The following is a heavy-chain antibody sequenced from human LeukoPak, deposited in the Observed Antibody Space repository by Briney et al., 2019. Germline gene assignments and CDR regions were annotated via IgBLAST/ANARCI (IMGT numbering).Heavy chain of an antibody. CDR3: TKEEAAIGRPKFDY. CDR2: INDRGDKA. J-gene: IGHJ4*02. V-gene: IGHV3-23*01. Sequence: GGSLRLSCATSGFTFSNYAMSWVRQTPGKGLEWVSGINDRGDKAFYADSVKGRFTISRDTSKSTLYLQMSSLRAEDTAVYYCTKEEAAIGRPKFDYWGQGTLVSVSS. D-gene: IGHD6-13*01. CDR1: GFTFSNYA.